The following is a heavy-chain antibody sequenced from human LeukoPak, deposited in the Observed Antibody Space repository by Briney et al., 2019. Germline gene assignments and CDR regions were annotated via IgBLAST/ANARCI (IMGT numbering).Heavy chain of an antibody. Sequence: SETLSLTCAVYGGSFSVYYWSWIRQPPGKGLERIGEINHSGSTNYNLSLKSRVTISVDTSKNQFSLKLSSVTAADTAVYYCARETGYSSGRKRRPHMDVWGKGTTVTVSS. CDR1: GGSFSVYY. CDR3: ARETGYSSGRKRRPHMDV. CDR2: INHSGST. D-gene: IGHD6-19*01. J-gene: IGHJ6*04. V-gene: IGHV4-34*01.